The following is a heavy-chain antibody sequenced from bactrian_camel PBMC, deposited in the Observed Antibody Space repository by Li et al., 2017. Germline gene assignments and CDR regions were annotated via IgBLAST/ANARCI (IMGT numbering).Heavy chain of an antibody. CDR2: MSTLDGYK. CDR1: GFTHEGSC. CDR3: AADLGQAYCGSGSPSSFGV. J-gene: IGHJ6*01. D-gene: IGHD1*01. Sequence: VESGGGSAQAGGSLRLSCTASGFTHEGSCVAWFRQAPGKEREAVAGMSTLDGYKLWADSVKGRFTISQDAAKTTLYLQMNSLKPEDTAIYYCAADLGQAYCGSGSPSSFGVWGQGTQVTVSS. V-gene: IGHV3S6*01.